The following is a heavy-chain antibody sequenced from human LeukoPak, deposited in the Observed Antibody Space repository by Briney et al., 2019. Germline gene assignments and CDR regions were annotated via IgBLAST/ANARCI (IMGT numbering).Heavy chain of an antibody. D-gene: IGHD1-26*01. V-gene: IGHV3-21*01. Sequence: GGSLRLSCAASGFTFSTYFMNWVRQAPGRGLEWVSSISYSSTYIYYADSVKGRFTVSRDDAKNSLYLQMNSLRAEDTAVYYCARDLGGSYCLWGQGTLVTVSS. CDR1: GFTFSTYF. CDR2: ISYSSTYI. J-gene: IGHJ4*02. CDR3: ARDLGGSYCL.